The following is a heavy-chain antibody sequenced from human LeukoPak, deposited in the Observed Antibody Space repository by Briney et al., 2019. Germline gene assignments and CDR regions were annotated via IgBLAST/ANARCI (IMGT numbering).Heavy chain of an antibody. CDR3: ATNSIGYCSGGSCYQVSDY. J-gene: IGHJ4*02. D-gene: IGHD2-15*01. V-gene: IGHV4-39*07. CDR2: IFYRGST. CDR1: GGSISSSSYY. Sequence: PSETLSLTCTVSGGSISSSSYYWGWIRQPPGKGLEWIGSIFYRGSTYYNPALMSRVTISVDTSKNLFSLKLRSVSATDTAVYYCATNSIGYCSGGSCYQVSDYWGQGTLVTVSS.